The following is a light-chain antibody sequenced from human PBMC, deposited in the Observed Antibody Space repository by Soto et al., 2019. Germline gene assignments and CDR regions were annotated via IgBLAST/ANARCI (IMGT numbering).Light chain of an antibody. V-gene: IGKV1-27*01. J-gene: IGKJ4*01. CDR2: AAS. CDR1: QGISNY. Sequence: NQMTHSPSSPSASIGDSVTISCLAIQGISNYLAWYQQKPGKVPNLLIFAASTLESGVPSRFSGSGSGTDFTLTISSLQPEDVGTYFCQKYNSSLLTFGGGTKVDIK. CDR3: QKYNSSLLT.